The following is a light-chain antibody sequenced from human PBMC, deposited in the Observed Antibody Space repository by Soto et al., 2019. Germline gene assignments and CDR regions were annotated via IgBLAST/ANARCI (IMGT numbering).Light chain of an antibody. CDR3: QQRNVWPPIT. CDR1: QSIRTS. CDR2: DAS. J-gene: IGKJ5*01. Sequence: EGVFTQAPATPSLSPGGKGTLSFRASQSIRTSLAWYQQNPGQAPRLVIFDASNRANGVPARFGGSGSGTDFTLTINSLEPEDFAVYYCQQRNVWPPITFGQGTRLEIK. V-gene: IGKV3-11*01.